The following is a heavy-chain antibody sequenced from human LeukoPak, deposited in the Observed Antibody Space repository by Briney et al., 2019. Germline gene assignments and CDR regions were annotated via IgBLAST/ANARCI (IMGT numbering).Heavy chain of an antibody. CDR3: ARGWFGELSHPTFDY. V-gene: IGHV1-18*01. J-gene: IGHJ4*02. CDR1: GYTFTSYG. CDR2: ISAYNGNT. Sequence: GASVKVSCKASGYTFTSYGISWVRQAPGQGLEWMGWISAYNGNTNYAQKFQGRVTITADESTSTAYMELSSLRSEDTAVYYCARGWFGELSHPTFDYWGQGTLVTVSS. D-gene: IGHD3-10*01.